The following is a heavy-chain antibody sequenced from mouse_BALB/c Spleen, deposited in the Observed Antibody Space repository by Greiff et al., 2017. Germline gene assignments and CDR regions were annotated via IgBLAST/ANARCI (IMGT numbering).Heavy chain of an antibody. V-gene: IGHV1-4*01. CDR2: INPSSGYT. J-gene: IGHJ4*01. D-gene: IGHD4-1*01. Sequence: QVQLKESGAKLARPGASVKMSCKASGYTFTSYTMHWVKQRPGQGLEWIGYINPSSGYTNYNQKFKDKATLTADKSSSTAYMQLSSLTSEDSAVYYCARYWDGYAMDYWGQGTSVTVSS. CDR3: ARYWDGYAMDY. CDR1: GYTFTSYT.